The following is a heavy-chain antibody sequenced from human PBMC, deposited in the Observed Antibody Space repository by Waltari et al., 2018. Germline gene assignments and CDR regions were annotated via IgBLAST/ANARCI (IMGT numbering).Heavy chain of an antibody. J-gene: IGHJ4*02. D-gene: IGHD5-18*01. V-gene: IGHV4-34*01. CDR3: ARVDFNSYGRLFDY. CDR1: GSFSGYY. Sequence: GSFSGYYWSWIRQPPGKGLEWIGEINYSGSSNYNPSLKSRVTISIDTSKNQFSLKLSSVIAADTAVYSCARVDFNSYGRLFDYWGQGTLVTVSS. CDR2: INYSGSS.